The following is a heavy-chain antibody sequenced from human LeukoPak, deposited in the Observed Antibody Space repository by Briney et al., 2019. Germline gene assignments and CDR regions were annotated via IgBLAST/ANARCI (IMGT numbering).Heavy chain of an antibody. V-gene: IGHV4-34*01. CDR2: INHSGST. D-gene: IGHD3-22*01. CDR1: GVSFSGYY. Sequence: ASETLSLTCAVHGVSFSGYYWSWIRQPPGKGLEWIGEINHSGSTNYNPSLKSRVTISVDTSKNQFSLKLSSVTAADTAVYYCAIDTNYYDSSGSYYFDYWGQGTLVTVSS. CDR3: AIDTNYYDSSGSYYFDY. J-gene: IGHJ4*02.